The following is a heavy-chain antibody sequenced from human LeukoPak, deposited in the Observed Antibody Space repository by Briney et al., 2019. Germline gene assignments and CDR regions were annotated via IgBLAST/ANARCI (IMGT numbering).Heavy chain of an antibody. CDR2: MNPNSGNT. J-gene: IGHJ6*02. CDR3: AGYGMDV. V-gene: IGHV1-8*01. Sequence: ASVKVSCKASGYTFTSYDINWVRQATGQGLEWTGWMNPNSGNTGYAQKFQGRVTMTRNTSISTAYMGLSSLGSEDTAVYYCAGYGMDVWGQGTTVTVSS. CDR1: GYTFTSYD.